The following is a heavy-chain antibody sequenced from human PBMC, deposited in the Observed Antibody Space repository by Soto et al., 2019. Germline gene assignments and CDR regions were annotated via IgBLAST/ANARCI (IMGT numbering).Heavy chain of an antibody. CDR2: INHSGST. CDR3: ARGSRGARDGNWFDP. Sequence: PSETLSLTCAVYGGSFSGYYWSWIRQPPGKGLEWIGEINHSGSTNYNPSLKSRVTISVDTSKNQFSLKLSSVTAADTAVYYCARGSRGARDGNWFDPWGQGTLVTFSS. CDR1: GGSFSGYY. V-gene: IGHV4-34*01. J-gene: IGHJ5*02. D-gene: IGHD3-10*01.